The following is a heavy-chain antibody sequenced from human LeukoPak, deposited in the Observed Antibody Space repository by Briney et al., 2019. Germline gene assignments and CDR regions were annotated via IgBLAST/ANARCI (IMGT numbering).Heavy chain of an antibody. CDR2: VSTDGDT. CDR1: GVTFSRYA. D-gene: IGHD6-19*01. CDR3: ARSRSGSVAGTSDY. V-gene: IGHV3-23*01. Sequence: GGSLRLSCAASGVTFSRYAMSWVRQAPGKGLEWVSSVSTDGDTYYTDSVKGRFTISRDVYRNTLFLQMISLRAEDTALYYCARSRSGSVAGTSDYWGQGTLVIVSS. J-gene: IGHJ4*02.